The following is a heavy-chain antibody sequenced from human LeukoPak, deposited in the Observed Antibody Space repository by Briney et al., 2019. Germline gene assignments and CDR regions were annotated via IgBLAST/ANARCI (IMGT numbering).Heavy chain of an antibody. CDR3: ARHPDILTGYPYVDGMDV. V-gene: IGHV4-61*01. J-gene: IGHJ6*02. Sequence: PSETLSLTCTVSGGSVSSGSYYWSWIRQPPGKGLEWIGYIYYSGSTNYNPSLKSRVTISVDTSKNQFSLKLSSVTAADTAVYYCARHPDILTGYPYVDGMDVWGQGTTVTVSS. CDR2: IYYSGST. CDR1: GGSVSSGSYY. D-gene: IGHD3-9*01.